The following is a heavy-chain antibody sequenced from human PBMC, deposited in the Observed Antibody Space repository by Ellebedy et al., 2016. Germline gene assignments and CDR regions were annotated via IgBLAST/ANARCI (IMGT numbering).Heavy chain of an antibody. V-gene: IGHV1-2*04. CDR1: GYTFTGYY. J-gene: IGHJ6*02. Sequence: ASVKVSCKASGYTFTGYYMHWVRQAPGQGLEWMGWINPNSGGTNYAQKFQGWVTMTRDTSISPAYMELSRLRSDDTAVYYCARGVVVVAATSYYYYGMDVWGQGTTVTVSS. D-gene: IGHD2-15*01. CDR3: ARGVVVVAATSYYYYGMDV. CDR2: INPNSGGT.